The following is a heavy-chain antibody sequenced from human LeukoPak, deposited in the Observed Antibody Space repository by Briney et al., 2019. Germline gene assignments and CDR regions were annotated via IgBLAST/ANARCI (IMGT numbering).Heavy chain of an antibody. CDR1: GFTFSSYW. Sequence: GGSLRLSCAASGFTFSSYWMTWVRQAPGKGLEWVANIKKDGGEKYYVDSVKGRFTISRDNAKNSLYLQMNSLRAEDTAVYYCARAYYDSSGPHEDYWGQGTLVTVSS. J-gene: IGHJ4*02. V-gene: IGHV3-7*01. D-gene: IGHD3-22*01. CDR2: IKKDGGEK. CDR3: ARAYYDSSGPHEDY.